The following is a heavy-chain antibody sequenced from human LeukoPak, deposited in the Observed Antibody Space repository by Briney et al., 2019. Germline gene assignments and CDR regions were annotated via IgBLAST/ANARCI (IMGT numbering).Heavy chain of an antibody. D-gene: IGHD2-2*02. CDR3: ARLGGYTTYYFDY. CDR2: IYPGDSDT. CDR1: GYSFTSCW. Sequence: GESLKISCKGSGYSFTSCWIGWVRQMPGKGLGWMGIIYPGDSDTRYSPSCQGQVTSSADKSISPAYLQWSSLKASATAMYYCARLGGYTTYYFDYWGQGTLVTVSS. V-gene: IGHV5-51*01. J-gene: IGHJ4*02.